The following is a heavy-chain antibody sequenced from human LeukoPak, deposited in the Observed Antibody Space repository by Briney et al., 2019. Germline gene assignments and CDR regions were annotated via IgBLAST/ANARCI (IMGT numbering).Heavy chain of an antibody. J-gene: IGHJ4*02. Sequence: ASVKVSFKASGYTFTSYGISWVRQAPGQGLEWMGWISAYNGNTNYAQKFQGRVTMTTDTSTSTAYMELRSLRSDDTAVYHCATVGSGGVCNYWGQGTLVTVSS. CDR3: ATVGSGGVCNY. V-gene: IGHV1-18*01. CDR2: ISAYNGNT. CDR1: GYTFTSYG. D-gene: IGHD3-10*01.